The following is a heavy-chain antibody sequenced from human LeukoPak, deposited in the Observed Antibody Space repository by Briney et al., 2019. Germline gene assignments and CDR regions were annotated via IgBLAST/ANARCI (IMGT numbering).Heavy chain of an antibody. D-gene: IGHD4-23*01. J-gene: IGHJ3*02. CDR2: ISWNSGSI. CDR1: GFTFDDYA. Sequence: SLRLSCAASGFTFDDYAMHWVRQAPGKGLEWVSGISWNSGSIGYADSVKGRFTISRDNAKNSLYLQMNSLRAEDTALYYCAKDSGNDAFDIWGQGTMVTVSS. V-gene: IGHV3-9*01. CDR3: AKDSGNDAFDI.